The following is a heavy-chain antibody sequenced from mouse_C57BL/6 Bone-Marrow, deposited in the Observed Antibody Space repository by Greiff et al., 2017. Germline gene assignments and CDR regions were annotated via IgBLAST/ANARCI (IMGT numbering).Heavy chain of an antibody. CDR1: GFTFSSYA. V-gene: IGHV5-4*01. CDR3: ARDGLLLLFEY. CDR2: ISDGGSYT. J-gene: IGHJ2*01. Sequence: DVMLVESGGGLVKPGGSLKLSCAASGFTFSSYAMSWVRQTPDKRLEWVATISDGGSYTYYPDNVKGRFTISRDNAKNNLYLQMSHLKSEDTAMYYCARDGLLLLFEYRRQGTTLTVFS. D-gene: IGHD1-1*01.